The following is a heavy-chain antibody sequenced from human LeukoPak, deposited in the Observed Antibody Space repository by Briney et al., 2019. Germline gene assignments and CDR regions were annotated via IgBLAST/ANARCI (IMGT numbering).Heavy chain of an antibody. CDR3: ARVRDGYKPPKLSSYYYMDV. J-gene: IGHJ6*03. Sequence: GGSLRLSCAASGFIIISYRMSWVRQAPGKGLEWVANIKQDGSEKYYVDSVKGRFTISRDNAKNSLYLQMSSLRAEDTAVYYCARVRDGYKPPKLSSYYYMDVWGKGTTVTVSS. CDR1: GFIIISYR. CDR2: IKQDGSEK. D-gene: IGHD5-24*01. V-gene: IGHV3-7*01.